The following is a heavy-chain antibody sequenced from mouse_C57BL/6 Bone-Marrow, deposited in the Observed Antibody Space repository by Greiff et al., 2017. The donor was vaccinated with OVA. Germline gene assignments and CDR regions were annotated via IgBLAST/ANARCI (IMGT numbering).Heavy chain of an antibody. D-gene: IGHD2-4*01. CDR1: GYTFTSYW. V-gene: IGHV1-69*01. J-gene: IGHJ4*01. Sequence: VQLQQPGAELVMPGASVTLSCKASGYTFTSYWMHWVKQRPGQGLEWIGEIDPSDSYTNYNQKFKGKSTLTVDKSSSTAYMQLSSLTSEDSAVYYCARDDYDRGYAMDYWGQGTSVTVSS. CDR2: IDPSDSYT. CDR3: ARDDYDRGYAMDY.